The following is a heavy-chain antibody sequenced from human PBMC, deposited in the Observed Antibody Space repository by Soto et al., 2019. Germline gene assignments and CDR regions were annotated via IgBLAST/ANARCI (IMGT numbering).Heavy chain of an antibody. J-gene: IGHJ5*02. Sequence: GASVKVSCTASGYTFTSYGISWVRQAPGQGLEWMGWISAYNGNTNYAQKLQGRVTMTTDTSTSTAYMELRSLRSDDTAVYYCARDLVVVVADFRRAFDPWGQGTLVTVSS. CDR1: GYTFTSYG. CDR3: ARDLVVVVADFRRAFDP. CDR2: ISAYNGNT. D-gene: IGHD2-15*01. V-gene: IGHV1-18*01.